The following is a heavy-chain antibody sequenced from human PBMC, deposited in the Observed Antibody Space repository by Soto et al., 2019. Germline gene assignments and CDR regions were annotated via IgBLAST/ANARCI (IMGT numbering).Heavy chain of an antibody. J-gene: IGHJ5*02. V-gene: IGHV2-5*01. CDR1: GFSLRTSGVG. CDR3: AKSGSSGWYGWVDP. CDR2: IYWNDDK. D-gene: IGHD6-19*01. Sequence: SGPKQVNPTQTLTLTCIFSGFSLRTSGVGVGWIRQPPGKALEWLGFIYWNDDKRYSPSLKSRLTITKDTSKNQVVLTMTNMNTVNTATYNCAKSGSSGWYGWVDPWGQGTLVTVSS.